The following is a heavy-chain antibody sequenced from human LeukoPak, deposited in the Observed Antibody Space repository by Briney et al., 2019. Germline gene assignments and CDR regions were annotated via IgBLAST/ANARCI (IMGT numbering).Heavy chain of an antibody. J-gene: IGHJ4*02. V-gene: IGHV4-39*01. D-gene: IGHD1-26*01. CDR2: IYYSGST. CDR3: ARAGLGTYYGTYYFDY. CDR1: GGSISSSSYY. Sequence: SETLSLTCTVSGGSISSSSYYWGWIRQPPGTGLEWIGSIYYSGSTYYNPSLKSRVTISVDTSKNQFSLKLSSVTAADTAVCYCARAGLGTYYGTYYFDYWGQGTLVTVSS.